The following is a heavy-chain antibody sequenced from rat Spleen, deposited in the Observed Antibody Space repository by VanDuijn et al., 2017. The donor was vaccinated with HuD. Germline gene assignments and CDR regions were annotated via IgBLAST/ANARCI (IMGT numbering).Heavy chain of an antibody. D-gene: IGHD1-9*01. CDR1: GFTFSDYY. J-gene: IGHJ2*01. CDR3: ARRHYGYTDYFDY. V-gene: IGHV5-29*01. Sequence: EVQLVESDGGLVQPGRSLKLSCAASGFTFSDYYMAWVRQAPTKGLEWVATISSDGRRNYYRDSVKGRFTISRDHAKSTLYLQMDSLRSEDTATFYCARRHYGYTDYFDYWGQGVMVTVSS. CDR2: ISSDGRRN.